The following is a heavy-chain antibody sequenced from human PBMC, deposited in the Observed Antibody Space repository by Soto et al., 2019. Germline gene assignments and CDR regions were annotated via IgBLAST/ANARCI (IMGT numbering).Heavy chain of an antibody. Sequence: GGSLRLSCAASGFDFSTYNINWVRQAPGKGLEWVSSISASSSLIHYAGSVKGRLTISRDNAKNSLSLQMNNLRVEDTAVYYCATQLAVGAFDLWGQGTVVTV. CDR2: ISASSSLI. V-gene: IGHV3-21*01. CDR3: ATQLAVGAFDL. D-gene: IGHD1-1*01. J-gene: IGHJ3*01. CDR1: GFDFSTYN.